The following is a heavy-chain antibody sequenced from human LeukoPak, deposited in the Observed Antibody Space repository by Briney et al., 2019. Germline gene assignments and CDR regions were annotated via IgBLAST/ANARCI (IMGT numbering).Heavy chain of an antibody. CDR3: AKIRSGLVTSFDY. CDR1: GFTFSSYA. V-gene: IGHV3-23*01. D-gene: IGHD3/OR15-3a*01. CDR2: ISGSGGST. Sequence: GGSLRLSCAASGFTFSSYAMIWVRQAPGKGLEWVSAISGSGGSTYYADSVKGRFTISRDNSKNTLYLQMNSLRAEDTAVYYCAKIRSGLVTSFDYWGQGTLVTVSS. J-gene: IGHJ4*02.